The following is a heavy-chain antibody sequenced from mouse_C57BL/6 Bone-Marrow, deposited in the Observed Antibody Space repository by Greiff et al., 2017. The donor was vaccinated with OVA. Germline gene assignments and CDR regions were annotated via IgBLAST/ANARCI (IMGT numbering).Heavy chain of an antibody. CDR3: ARERNYYGSRGDY. V-gene: IGHV5-4*01. CDR1: GFTFSSYA. CDR2: ISDGGSYT. Sequence: EVKLVESGGGLVKPGGSLKLSCAASGFTFSSYAMSWVRQTPEKRLEWVATISDGGSYTYYPDNVKGRFTISRDNAKNNLYLQMSHLKSEDTAMYYCARERNYYGSRGDYWGQGTSVTVSS. D-gene: IGHD1-1*01. J-gene: IGHJ4*01.